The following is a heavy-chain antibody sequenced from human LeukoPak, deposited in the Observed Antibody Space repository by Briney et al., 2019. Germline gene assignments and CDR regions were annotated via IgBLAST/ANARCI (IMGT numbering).Heavy chain of an antibody. Sequence: GGSLRLSCEASGFTFSSYWMHWVRQAPGKGLVWVSRISSDGSTVTYADSVKGRFTISRDNAKNTLYLQMNSLSAEDTAVYYCARALAVAGNYDYWGQGALVTVSS. V-gene: IGHV3-74*01. J-gene: IGHJ4*02. CDR2: ISSDGSTV. D-gene: IGHD6-19*01. CDR1: GFTFSSYW. CDR3: ARALAVAGNYDY.